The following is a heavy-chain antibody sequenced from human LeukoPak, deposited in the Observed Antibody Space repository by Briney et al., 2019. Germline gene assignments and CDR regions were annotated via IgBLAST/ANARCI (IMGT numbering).Heavy chain of an antibody. CDR2: IYYSGST. CDR3: ARAGNCTNGVCYDAFDI. D-gene: IGHD2-8*01. CDR1: GGSISSSGYY. V-gene: IGHV4-39*07. Sequence: SETLSLTCTVSGGSISSSGYYWGWIRQPPGKGLEWIGSIYYSGSTYYNPSLKSRVTISVDTSKNQFSLKLSSVTAADTAVYYCARAGNCTNGVCYDAFDIWGQGTMVTVFS. J-gene: IGHJ3*02.